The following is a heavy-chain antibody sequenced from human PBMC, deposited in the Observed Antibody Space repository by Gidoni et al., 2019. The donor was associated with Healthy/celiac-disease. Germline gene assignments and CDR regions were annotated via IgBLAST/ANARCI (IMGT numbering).Heavy chain of an antibody. CDR3: ARGDIVVEEDAFDI. J-gene: IGHJ3*02. Sequence: QAQLVQSGAEVKKPGASVKVSCKASGYTFTSYDINWVRQATGQGLEWMGWMNPNSGNTGYAQKFQGRVTMTRHTSISTAYMELSSLRSEDTAVYYCARGDIVVEEDAFDIWGQGTMVTVSS. V-gene: IGHV1-8*01. CDR2: MNPNSGNT. D-gene: IGHD2-15*01. CDR1: GYTFTSYD.